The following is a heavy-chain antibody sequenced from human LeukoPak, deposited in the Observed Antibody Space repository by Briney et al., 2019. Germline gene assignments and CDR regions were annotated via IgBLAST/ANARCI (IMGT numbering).Heavy chain of an antibody. V-gene: IGHV4-59*01. CDR2: IHYTGST. Sequence: SETLSLTCSLSGGSITNYYWSWIRQSSRRGLEWIGYIHYTGSTNYNTSLRSRVAISLDTSKNQFSLKLTSLTAADTAVYFCARDLTNDFGERCAFDMWGEGTMVTVSS. D-gene: IGHD3-10*01. J-gene: IGHJ3*02. CDR1: GGSITNYY. CDR3: ARDLTNDFGERCAFDM.